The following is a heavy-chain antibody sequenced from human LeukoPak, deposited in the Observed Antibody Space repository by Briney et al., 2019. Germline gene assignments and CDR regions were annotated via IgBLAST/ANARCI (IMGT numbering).Heavy chain of an antibody. CDR2: IWYDGSNK. CDR1: GFTFSSYG. V-gene: IGHV3-33*06. Sequence: PWGSLRLSCAASGFTFSSYGMHWVRQAPGKGLEWVAVIWYDGSNKYYADSVKGRFTISRDNSKNTLYLQMNSLRAEDTAVYYCAKVGGHGSGWFYYYYYMDVWGKGTTVTVSS. CDR3: AKVGGHGSGWFYYYYYMDV. J-gene: IGHJ6*03. D-gene: IGHD6-19*01.